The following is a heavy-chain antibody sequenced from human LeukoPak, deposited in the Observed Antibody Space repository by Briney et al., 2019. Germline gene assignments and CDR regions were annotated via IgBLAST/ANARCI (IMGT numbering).Heavy chain of an antibody. D-gene: IGHD2-2*01. CDR3: AKDLFKGGYCSSTSCYPPDY. J-gene: IGHJ4*02. Sequence: GGSLRLSCAASGFTFSSYGMHWVRQAPGKGLEWVAFIRYDGSNKYYADSVKGRFTISRDNSKNTLYLQMNSLRAEDTAVYYCAKDLFKGGYCSSTSCYPPDYWGQGTLVTVSS. CDR2: IRYDGSNK. CDR1: GFTFSSYG. V-gene: IGHV3-30*02.